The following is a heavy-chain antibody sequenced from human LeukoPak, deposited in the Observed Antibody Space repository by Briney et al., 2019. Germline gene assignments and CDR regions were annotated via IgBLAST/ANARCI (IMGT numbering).Heavy chain of an antibody. J-gene: IGHJ4*02. CDR3: ARGGTRYFDY. D-gene: IGHD3-16*01. CDR2: ISTGSSYI. V-gene: IGHV3-21*01. Sequence: GSLRLSCTASGFSFSSYSMNWVRQAPGKGLEWVSSISTGSSYIYYADSVTGRFTISRDNAKNSVYLQMNSLRAEDTAVYYCARGGTRYFDYWGQGTLVTVSS. CDR1: GFSFSSYS.